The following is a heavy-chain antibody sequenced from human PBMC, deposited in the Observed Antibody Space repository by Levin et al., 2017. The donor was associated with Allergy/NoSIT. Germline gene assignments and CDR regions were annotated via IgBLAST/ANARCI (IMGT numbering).Heavy chain of an antibody. D-gene: IGHD1-1*01. V-gene: IGHV3-30*18. CDR2: ISYDEDYE. CDR3: AKDAHYLPPPRERRPQDYFYYYMDG. CDR1: GVSFSSYG. J-gene: IGHJ6*03. Sequence: GESLKISCSASGVSFSSYGMHWVRQAPGKGLEWVAFISYDEDYEYYADSVKGRFTISRDNSQNTVSLQMNSLRPEDTAVYYCAKDAHYLPPPRERRPQDYFYYYMDGWGRGTTVAVSS.